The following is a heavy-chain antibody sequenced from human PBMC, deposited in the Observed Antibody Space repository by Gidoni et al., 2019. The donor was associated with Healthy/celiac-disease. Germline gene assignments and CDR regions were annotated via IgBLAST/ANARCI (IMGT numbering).Heavy chain of an antibody. CDR2: ISYDGRNK. V-gene: IGHV3-30*04. CDR3: ARGSLGFRALYRYYFDY. CDR1: GFTFSSYA. Sequence: QVQLVESGGGVVQPGRSLRLSCAASGFTFSSYAMHWVRQAPGKGLEWVAVISYDGRNKYYADSVKGRFTISRDNSKNTLYLQMNSLRAEDTAVYYCARGSLGFRALYRYYFDYWGQGTLVTVSS. D-gene: IGHD3-10*01. J-gene: IGHJ4*02.